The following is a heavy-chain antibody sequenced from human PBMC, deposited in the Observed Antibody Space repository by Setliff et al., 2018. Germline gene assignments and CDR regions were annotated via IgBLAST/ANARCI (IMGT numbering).Heavy chain of an antibody. CDR3: TWGPGGYFDF. D-gene: IGHD3-22*01. Sequence: ASVKVSCKASGYTFTDYYMQWVRQAPGQGLEWMGNINTYSGATNYAHKFQGRVTMTTDTSITTAYMELNSLTSDGTAVYFCTWGPGGYFDFWGQGTLVTVSS. CDR1: GYTFTDYY. V-gene: IGHV1-2*02. J-gene: IGHJ4*02. CDR2: INTYSGAT.